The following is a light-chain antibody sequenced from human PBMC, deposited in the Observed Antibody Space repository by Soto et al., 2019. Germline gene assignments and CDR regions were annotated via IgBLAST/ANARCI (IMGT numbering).Light chain of an antibody. CDR1: QSINNNF. CDR3: QQHGSSPWT. V-gene: IGKV3-20*01. Sequence: EIVLTQSPGTLYLSPGASATLSCRTSQSINNNFFAWYQQRPGQAPRLLIFGASHRATGIPDRFSGSGSGTEFTLTVSRLEPEDFAMYYCQQHGSSPWTFGQGTKV. J-gene: IGKJ1*01. CDR2: GAS.